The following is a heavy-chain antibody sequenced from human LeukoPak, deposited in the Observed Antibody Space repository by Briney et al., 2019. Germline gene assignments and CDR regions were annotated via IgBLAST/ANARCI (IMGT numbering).Heavy chain of an antibody. CDR1: GGSISSYY. Sequence: SETLSLTCSVSGGSISSYYWSWIRQPPGKGLEWIGYIYYSGSTNYNPSLKSRVTISVDTSKNQFSLKLTSVTAADTAVYYCARTTEGGYTYGYFYYYYMDVWGKGTTVTISS. D-gene: IGHD5-18*01. CDR3: ARTTEGGYTYGYFYYYYMDV. J-gene: IGHJ6*03. V-gene: IGHV4-59*01. CDR2: IYYSGST.